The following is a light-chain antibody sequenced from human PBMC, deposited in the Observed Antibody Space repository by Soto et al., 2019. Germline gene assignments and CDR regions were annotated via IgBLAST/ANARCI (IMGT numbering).Light chain of an antibody. CDR1: QGISST. Sequence: AIQLTQSPSSLSASVGDRVTITCRASQGISSTLARYQQKPGKAPKVLIYDASSLESGVPSRFSGSGSGTDFTLTISSLQPEDFATYYCQQFNDYPRTFGQGTRLEIK. V-gene: IGKV1D-13*01. CDR3: QQFNDYPRT. CDR2: DAS. J-gene: IGKJ5*01.